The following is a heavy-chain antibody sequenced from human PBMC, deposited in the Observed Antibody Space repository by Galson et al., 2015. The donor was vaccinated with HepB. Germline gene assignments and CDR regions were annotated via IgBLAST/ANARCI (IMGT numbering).Heavy chain of an antibody. CDR3: ARGAVRIFGVVPDS. CDR2: ISFDGNNQ. Sequence: SLRLSCAASGFTFSNYPMHWVRQAPGKGLEWVAVISFDGNNQYHADSLKGRFTISRDNSKNTLYLQMNILRPEDTAVYYCARGAVRIFGVVPDSWGQGTLVTASS. CDR1: GFTFSNYP. V-gene: IGHV3-30*04. J-gene: IGHJ4*02. D-gene: IGHD3-3*01.